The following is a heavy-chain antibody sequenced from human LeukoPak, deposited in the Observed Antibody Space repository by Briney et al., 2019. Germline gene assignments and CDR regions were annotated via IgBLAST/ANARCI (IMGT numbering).Heavy chain of an antibody. CDR3: ARDPYNTILYRLAH. CDR1: GFSFSVYA. Sequence: GGSLRLSCEDSGFSFSVYAMSWVRQAPGMGLEWVSSISADGQVTYYADSVEGRLTVSRDNSKSTLYLQLNSLRAEDTATYYCARDPYNTILYRLAHWGQGTLVTVPS. V-gene: IGHV3-23*01. CDR2: ISADGQVT. J-gene: IGHJ4*02. D-gene: IGHD3-10*01.